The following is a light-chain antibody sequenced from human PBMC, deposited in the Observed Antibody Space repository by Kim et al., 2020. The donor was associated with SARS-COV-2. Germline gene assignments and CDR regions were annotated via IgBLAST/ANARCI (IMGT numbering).Light chain of an antibody. CDR3: QVWDSSNDHYV. Sequence: APGKTARITCGGDNIGNKNVPWYQQKPGQAPVLVIYYGRDRPSGIPERFSGSNSGNTATLTISRVEAGDEADYYCQVWDSSNDHYVFGTGTKVTVL. J-gene: IGLJ1*01. V-gene: IGLV3-21*04. CDR2: YGR. CDR1: NIGNKN.